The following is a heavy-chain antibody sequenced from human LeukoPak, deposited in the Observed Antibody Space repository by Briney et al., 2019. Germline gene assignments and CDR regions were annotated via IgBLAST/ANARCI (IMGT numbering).Heavy chain of an antibody. D-gene: IGHD6-13*01. CDR1: GYSFTSYW. J-gene: IGHJ4*02. CDR3: ARTAVGSFFDY. V-gene: IGHV5-10-1*01. Sequence: PGGSLRLSCKGSGYSFTSYWISWVRQMPGKGLEWMGRTDPSDSYTNYSPSFQGHVTISADKSISTAYLQWSRLKASDTAMYYCARTAVGSFFDYWGEGTLVTVSS. CDR2: TDPSDSYT.